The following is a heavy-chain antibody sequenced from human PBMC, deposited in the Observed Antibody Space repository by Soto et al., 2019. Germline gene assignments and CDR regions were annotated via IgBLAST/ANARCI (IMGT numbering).Heavy chain of an antibody. Sequence: ASVKVSCKASGYTFTGYGISWVRQAPGQGLEWMGCINTNIGGTNYAQKFQGWVTMTRDTSISTAYVELSRLRSNDTAVYYCARGQQLEGWFDPWGQGTLVTVSS. D-gene: IGHD6-13*01. CDR1: GYTFTGYG. CDR2: INTNIGGT. V-gene: IGHV1-2*04. CDR3: ARGQQLEGWFDP. J-gene: IGHJ5*02.